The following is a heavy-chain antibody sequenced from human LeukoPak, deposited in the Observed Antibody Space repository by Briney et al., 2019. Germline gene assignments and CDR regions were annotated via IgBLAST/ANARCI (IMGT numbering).Heavy chain of an antibody. CDR3: ARQYYYGSGSLL. Sequence: GESLKISCKSSGYIFTSYWIGWVRQMPGKGLEWMGIIYPGDSNVKYSPSFQGQVTISADKSISTAYLQWSSLKASDTAMYYCARQYYYGSGSLLWGQGTLVTVSS. D-gene: IGHD3-10*01. V-gene: IGHV5-51*01. CDR2: IYPGDSNV. CDR1: GYIFTSYW. J-gene: IGHJ4*02.